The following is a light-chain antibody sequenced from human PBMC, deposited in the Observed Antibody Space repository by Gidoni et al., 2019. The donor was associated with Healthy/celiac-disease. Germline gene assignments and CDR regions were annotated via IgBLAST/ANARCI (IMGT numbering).Light chain of an antibody. CDR1: QSVSSSY. CDR2: GAS. CDR3: QQYGSSPCS. J-gene: IGKJ2*04. Sequence: ELVLTKSPGTLSLSPGERATLSCRASQSVSSSYLAWYQQTPGQAPRLLLYGASSRATGIPARFSGSGSGTDFTLTIIRLEPEDFAVYYCQQYGSSPCSFGQGTKLEIK. V-gene: IGKV3-20*01.